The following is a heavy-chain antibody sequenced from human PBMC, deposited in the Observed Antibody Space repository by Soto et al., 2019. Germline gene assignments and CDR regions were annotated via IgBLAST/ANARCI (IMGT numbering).Heavy chain of an antibody. CDR2: IFYSGTA. Sequence: SETLSLTCTVSGDSISSDNHYWSWIRQPPGKGLEWIGYIFYSGTAYYNPSLKSRLTISVDTSKNQFSLKLSSVTAADTAVYYCDRPDYGTAYFDTWGQGSLVTVSS. V-gene: IGHV4-30-4*01. CDR3: DRPDYGTAYFDT. D-gene: IGHD3-10*01. J-gene: IGHJ5*02. CDR1: GDSISSDNHY.